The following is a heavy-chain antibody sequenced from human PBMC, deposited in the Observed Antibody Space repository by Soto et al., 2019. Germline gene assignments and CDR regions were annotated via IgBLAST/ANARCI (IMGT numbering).Heavy chain of an antibody. Sequence: ETLSLTCTVSGGSISSYYWSWVRQAPGKGLEWVSAISGSGGSTYYADSVKGRFTISRDNSKNTLYLQMKNLRAEDTAVYYCARDFRLMVGGAGFDYWGQGISVTVSS. CDR3: ARDFRLMVGGAGFDY. D-gene: IGHD3-10*01. CDR2: ISGSGGST. J-gene: IGHJ4*02. V-gene: IGHV3-23*01. CDR1: GGSISSYY.